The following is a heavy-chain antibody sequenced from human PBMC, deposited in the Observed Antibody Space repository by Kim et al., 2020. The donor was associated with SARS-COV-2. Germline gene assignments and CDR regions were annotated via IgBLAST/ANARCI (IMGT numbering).Heavy chain of an antibody. Sequence: SETLSLTCTVSGGSISSSSYYWGWLRQPPGKGLEWIGSIYYSGSTYYNPSLKSRVTISVDTSKNQFSLKLSSVTAADTAVYYCGRVSGAYSGSDLAAVDIWGQGTMVTVSS. CDR3: GRVSGAYSGSDLAAVDI. CDR2: IYYSGST. J-gene: IGHJ3*02. D-gene: IGHD1-26*01. CDR1: GGSISSSSYY. V-gene: IGHV4-39*07.